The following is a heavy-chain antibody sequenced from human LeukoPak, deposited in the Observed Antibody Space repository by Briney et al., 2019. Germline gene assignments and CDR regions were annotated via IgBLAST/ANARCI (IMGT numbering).Heavy chain of an antibody. CDR1: GFTVRDAS. V-gene: IGHV3-23*01. D-gene: IGHD5-24*01. Sequence: GRTLRQSLAASGFTVRDASITWGRPAPGKELDWVSLISFSGANSYYADSVKGRFTISRDNSKDTLFLQMNSLRAEDTAIYYCARDIQLSTWGLGTMVTVSS. CDR2: ISFSGANS. J-gene: IGHJ3*01. CDR3: ARDIQLST.